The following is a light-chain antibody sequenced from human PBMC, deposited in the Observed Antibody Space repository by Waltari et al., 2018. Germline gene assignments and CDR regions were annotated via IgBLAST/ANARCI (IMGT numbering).Light chain of an antibody. V-gene: IGLV2-14*03. CDR2: DVS. CDR1: SSDVGGNHD. CDR3: ASYISSSTLEL. Sequence: QSALTQPASVSGSPGQSITISCTGTSSDVGGNHDVSRYQQHPGKAPKLMIYDVSNRPSGVSNRFSGSKSGNTASLTISGLQAEDEADYYCASYISSSTLELFGGGTSLTVL. J-gene: IGLJ2*01.